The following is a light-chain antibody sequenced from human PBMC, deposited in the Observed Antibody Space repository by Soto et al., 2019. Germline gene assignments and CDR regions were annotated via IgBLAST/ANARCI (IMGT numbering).Light chain of an antibody. CDR2: GAS. Sequence: IVMALSPATLSVSPGERATLSCRASQSGATNLAWYQQRPGQAPRLLIYGASSRATGIPDRFSGSGSGTDFTLTIGRLEPEDFAVYYCQQYGSSPLTFGGGTKVDIK. CDR1: QSGATN. CDR3: QQYGSSPLT. J-gene: IGKJ4*01. V-gene: IGKV3-20*01.